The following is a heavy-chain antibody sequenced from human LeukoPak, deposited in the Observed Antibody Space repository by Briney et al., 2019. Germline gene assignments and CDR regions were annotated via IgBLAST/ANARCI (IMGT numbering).Heavy chain of an antibody. V-gene: IGHV4-39*01. J-gene: IGHJ4*02. Sequence: SETLSLTCTVSGGSISSSSYYWGWIRQPPGKGMEWIGSIYYSGSTYYNPSLKSRVTISVDTSKNQFSLKLSSVTAADTAVYYCARRSYGLLYFDYRGQGTLVTVSS. CDR3: ARRSYGLLYFDY. D-gene: IGHD5-18*01. CDR2: IYYSGST. CDR1: GGSISSSSYY.